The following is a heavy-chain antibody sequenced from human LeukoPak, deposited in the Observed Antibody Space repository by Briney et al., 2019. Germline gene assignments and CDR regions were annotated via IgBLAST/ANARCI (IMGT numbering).Heavy chain of an antibody. D-gene: IGHD6-13*01. V-gene: IGHV4-34*01. J-gene: IGHJ4*02. Sequence: SETLSLTCTVSGGSISSYYWSWIRQPPGKGLEWIGEINHSGSTNYNPSLKSRVTISVDTSKNQFSLKLSSVTAADTAVYYCAGIAAVGYWGQGTLVTVSS. CDR2: INHSGST. CDR1: GGSISSYY. CDR3: AGIAAVGY.